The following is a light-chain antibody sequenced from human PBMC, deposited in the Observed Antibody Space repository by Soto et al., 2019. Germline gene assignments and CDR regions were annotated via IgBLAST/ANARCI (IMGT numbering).Light chain of an antibody. CDR3: CVPVAGCLFV. CDR2: EVS. J-gene: IGLJ1*01. V-gene: IGLV2-23*02. CDR1: SNDVGSYNL. Sequence: TSNDVGSYNLVSWYQQHPGKAPKLMIYEVSKRPSGVSNRFSGSKSGNTASLTISGFLFEDEADYCCCVPVAGCLFVFCTGIKV.